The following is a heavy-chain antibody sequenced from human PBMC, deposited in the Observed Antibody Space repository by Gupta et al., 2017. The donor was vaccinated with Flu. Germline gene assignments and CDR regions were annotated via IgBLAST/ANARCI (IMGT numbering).Heavy chain of an antibody. Sequence: EVPLVESGGGLVQPGESLRLSWVAAGFTLSNDCMSGVRQAQGKGLEWLDIVKHDGSDKYDVDSVKGRCTISRDNGKNALYLQMNSLGVEDTAQYYCVRDSTAAGWLDPWGQGIPVTGSS. V-gene: IGHV3-7*04. CDR1: GFTLSNDC. CDR3: VRDSTAAGWLDP. CDR2: VKHDGSDK. D-gene: IGHD2/OR15-2a*01. J-gene: IGHJ5*01.